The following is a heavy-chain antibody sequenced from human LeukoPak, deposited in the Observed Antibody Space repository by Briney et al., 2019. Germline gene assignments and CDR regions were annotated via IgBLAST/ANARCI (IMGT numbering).Heavy chain of an antibody. D-gene: IGHD1-26*01. CDR2: ISSSGSTI. J-gene: IGHJ6*02. Sequence: GGSLRLSCAASGFTFSDYYMSWIRQAPGKGLEWVSYISSSGSTIYYADSVKGRFTISRDNAKNSLYLQMNSLRAEDTAVYYCARNRAKWELLPYYCGMDVWGQGTTVTVSS. CDR1: GFTFSDYY. V-gene: IGHV3-11*01. CDR3: ARNRAKWELLPYYCGMDV.